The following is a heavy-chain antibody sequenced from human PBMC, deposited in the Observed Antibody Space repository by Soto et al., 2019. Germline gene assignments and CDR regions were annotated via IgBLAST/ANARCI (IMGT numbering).Heavy chain of an antibody. V-gene: IGHV1-69*02. CDR2: IIPMIHIV. D-gene: IGHD3-10*01. J-gene: IGHJ5*02. Sequence: QAQLVQSGAEVRKPGSSVKVSCEASGGTFSSNIINWVRQAPGQGLEWMGRIIPMIHIVNYAQKFQDRVTITADKSTRTAYMELSNLRSEDTAVYYCASSLYYYGSGERSWFDPWGQGTLVTVSS. CDR3: ASSLYYYGSGERSWFDP. CDR1: GGTFSSNI.